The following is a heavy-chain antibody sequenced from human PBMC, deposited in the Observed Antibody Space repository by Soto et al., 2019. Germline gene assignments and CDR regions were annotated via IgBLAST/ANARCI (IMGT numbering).Heavy chain of an antibody. J-gene: IGHJ6*02. V-gene: IGHV3-23*01. CDR2: ISGSGGST. D-gene: IGHD2-2*01. CDR1: GFTFSSYA. CDR3: AKGHYCSSTSCYQEDYYYYYGMDV. Sequence: GGSLRLSCAASGFTFSSYAMSCVRQAPGKGLEWVSAISGSGGSTYYADSVKGRFTISRDNSKNTLYLQMNSLRAEDTAVYYCAKGHYCSSTSCYQEDYYYYYGMDVWGQGTTVTVSS.